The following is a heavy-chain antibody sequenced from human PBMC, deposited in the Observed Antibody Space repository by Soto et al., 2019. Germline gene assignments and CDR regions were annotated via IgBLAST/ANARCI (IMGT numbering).Heavy chain of an antibody. J-gene: IGHJ6*03. CDR3: AREYRYYYYYYMDV. D-gene: IGHD1-1*01. CDR1: GGSISSGGYY. CDR2: IYHSGST. Sequence: SETLSLTCTVSGGSISSGGYYWSWIRQQPGKGLEWIGYIYHSGSTNYNPSLKSRVTISVDTSKNQFSLKLSSVTAADTAVYYCAREYRYYYYYYMDVWGKGTTVTVSS. V-gene: IGHV4-31*03.